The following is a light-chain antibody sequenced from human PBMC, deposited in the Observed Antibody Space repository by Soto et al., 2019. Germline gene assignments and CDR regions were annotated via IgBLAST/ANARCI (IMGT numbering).Light chain of an antibody. CDR1: QAISSW. CDR2: GAS. V-gene: IGKV1D-16*01. CDR3: QQYNSYSPYT. Sequence: IQMTQSPSSVSASVGDTVTITCRASQAISSWLAWYQQKPGKAPKLLIYGASSLQSGVPSRFSGRESGTDFTLTITSLQPEDFATYYCQQYNSYSPYTFGQGTKVDIK. J-gene: IGKJ2*01.